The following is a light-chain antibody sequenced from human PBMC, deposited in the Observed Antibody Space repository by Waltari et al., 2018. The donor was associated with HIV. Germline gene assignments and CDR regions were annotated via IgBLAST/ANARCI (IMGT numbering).Light chain of an antibody. Sequence: DIVMTQSPDSLAVSLGERATINCKSSQSVFSSSNYKNYLAWYQQKPGQPPKLLIYWASTRESGVPDRFSGSGSGTDFTLTIRSLQAEDVAVYSCQQYYSTPMYTFGQGTKLEIK. CDR3: QQYYSTPMYT. CDR2: WAS. J-gene: IGKJ2*01. V-gene: IGKV4-1*01. CDR1: QSVFSSSNYKNY.